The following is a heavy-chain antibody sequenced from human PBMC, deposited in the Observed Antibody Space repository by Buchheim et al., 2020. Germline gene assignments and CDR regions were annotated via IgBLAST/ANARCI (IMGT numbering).Heavy chain of an antibody. J-gene: IGHJ6*02. CDR2: IYYSGST. CDR3: ARSGGYCSGGSCYSAFYYGMDV. CDR1: GGSISSYY. V-gene: IGHV4-59*01. D-gene: IGHD2-15*01. Sequence: QVQLQESSPGLVKPSETLSLTCTVSGGSISSYYWSWIRQPPGKGLEWIGYIYYSGSTNYNPSLKSRVTISVDTSKNQFSLKLSSVTAADTAVYYCARSGGYCSGGSCYSAFYYGMDVWGQGTT.